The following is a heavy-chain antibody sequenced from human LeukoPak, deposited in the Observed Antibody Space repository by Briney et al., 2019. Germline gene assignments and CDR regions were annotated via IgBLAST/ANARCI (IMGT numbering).Heavy chain of an antibody. Sequence: PGGSLTLPCAACGFTFGNYAMAWVRHSPGKGLEWVSCINDIGKNTYHTDSVKGRFTISRDNSKNTLSLQMNSLRVEDTAVYYCAKATQRYCTGGTCYPLDYWGQGTLVTVSS. CDR2: INDIGKNT. CDR1: GFTFGNYA. J-gene: IGHJ4*02. D-gene: IGHD2-8*02. V-gene: IGHV3-23*01. CDR3: AKATQRYCTGGTCYPLDY.